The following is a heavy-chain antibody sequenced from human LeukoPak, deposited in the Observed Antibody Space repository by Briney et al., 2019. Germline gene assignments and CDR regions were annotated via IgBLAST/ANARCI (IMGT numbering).Heavy chain of an antibody. CDR1: GYSFTSYW. J-gene: IGHJ4*02. D-gene: IGHD6-13*01. CDR3: ARHRGIAAADYYFDY. Sequence: GESQKISCKGSGYSFTSYWIGWVRQMPGKGLEWMGIIYPGDSDTRYSPSFQGQVTISADKSISTAYLQWSSLKASDTAMYYCARHRGIAAADYYFDYWGQGTLVTVSS. V-gene: IGHV5-51*01. CDR2: IYPGDSDT.